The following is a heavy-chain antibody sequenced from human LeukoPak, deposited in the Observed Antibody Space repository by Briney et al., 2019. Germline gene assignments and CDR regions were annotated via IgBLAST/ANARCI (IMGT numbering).Heavy chain of an antibody. V-gene: IGHV1-46*01. CDR2: INPSGGST. Sequence: VSVTVSCKASGYTFTKYDMNWVRQAPGQGLEWMGIINPSGGSTRYAQQFQGRVAMTRDTSTSTLYMELNSLRSEDTAVYYCAREDVDEDSMDYWGQGTLVT. CDR1: GYTFTKYD. CDR3: AREDVDEDSMDY. D-gene: IGHD3-3*02. J-gene: IGHJ4*02.